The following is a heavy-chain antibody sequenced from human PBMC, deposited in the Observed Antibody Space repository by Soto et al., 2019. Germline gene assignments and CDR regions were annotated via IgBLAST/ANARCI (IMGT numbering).Heavy chain of an antibody. D-gene: IGHD5-18*01. CDR1: VFNFSIYG. V-gene: IGHV3-33*01. J-gene: IGHJ6*01. Sequence: PWGALLVSCAASVFNFSIYGMHRVRQAPGKGLERAPVLWYAGSNKYYADSVKGRFTISRDNSKNTLYLQMNSLRAEDTAVYYCSRDIKDTAMVTYHYYGMDGWGQGTTVTVSS. CDR3: SRDIKDTAMVTYHYYGMDG. CDR2: LWYAGSNK.